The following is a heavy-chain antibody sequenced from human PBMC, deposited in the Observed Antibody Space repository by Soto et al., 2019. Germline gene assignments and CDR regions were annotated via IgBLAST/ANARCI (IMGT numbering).Heavy chain of an antibody. CDR2: ISYDGSNK. J-gene: IGHJ4*02. V-gene: IGHV3-30*18. CDR1: GFTFSSYG. D-gene: IGHD3-10*01. CDR3: AKAMVRGVIAPFDY. Sequence: ESGGGVVQPGRSLRLSCAASGFTFSSYGMHWVRQAPGKGLEWVAVISYDGSNKYYADSVKGRFTISRDNSKNTLYLQMNSLRAEDTAVYYCAKAMVRGVIAPFDYWGQGTLVTVSS.